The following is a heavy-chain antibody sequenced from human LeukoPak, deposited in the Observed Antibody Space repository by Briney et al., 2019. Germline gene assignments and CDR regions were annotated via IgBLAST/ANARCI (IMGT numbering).Heavy chain of an antibody. V-gene: IGHV4-59*01. Sequence: SEALSLTCTLAGGSISSYYWSWVRQPPGKAREWIGYIYYTGSTSYNPSLTSRVTISVDTSKNQFSLKLTSVPAADTSIYYCAREKRYSYCFGIFDYWGQGSLVTVSS. CDR3: AREKRYSYCFGIFDY. CDR2: IYYTGST. J-gene: IGHJ4*02. D-gene: IGHD5-18*01. CDR1: GGSISSYY.